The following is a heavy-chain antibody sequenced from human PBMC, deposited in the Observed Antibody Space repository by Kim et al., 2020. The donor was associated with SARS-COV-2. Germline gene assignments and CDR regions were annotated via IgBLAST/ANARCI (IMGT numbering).Heavy chain of an antibody. V-gene: IGHV4-4*02. D-gene: IGHD5-18*01. CDR2: IYHSGST. CDR1: GGSISSSNW. Sequence: SETLSLTCAVSGGSISSSNWWSWVRQPPGKGLEWIGEIYHSGSTNYNPSLKSRVTISVDKSKNQFSLKLSSVTAADTAVYYCARDRDTAMVITYGMDVWGPGTTVTVSS. CDR3: ARDRDTAMVITYGMDV. J-gene: IGHJ6*02.